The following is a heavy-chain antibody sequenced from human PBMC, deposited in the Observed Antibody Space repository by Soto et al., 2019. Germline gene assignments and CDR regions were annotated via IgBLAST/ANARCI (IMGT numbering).Heavy chain of an antibody. CDR1: GFTISGYW. V-gene: IGHV3-74*01. CDR3: ARDTMSVRRMAV. J-gene: IGHJ6*03. CDR2: INSDGSST. D-gene: IGHD3-22*01. Sequence: EVQLVESGGGLVQPGGSLRLSCAASGFTISGYWMHWVRQAPGKRLVWVSRINSDGSSTGYADSVKGRFTMSRDNAKNTLYLQMNSLRAEDTAVYYCARDTMSVRRMAVWGKGTTVTVSS.